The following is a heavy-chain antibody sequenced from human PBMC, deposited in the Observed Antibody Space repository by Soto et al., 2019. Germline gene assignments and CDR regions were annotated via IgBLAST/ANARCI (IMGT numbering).Heavy chain of an antibody. Sequence: SETLSLTCTVSGGSVSSGSYYWSWIRQPPGKGLEWIGYIYYSGSTNYNPSLKSRVTISVDTSKNQFSLKLSSVTAADTAVYYCASSQESYDFWSSSFDYWGQGTLVTVSS. CDR3: ASSQESYDFWSSSFDY. J-gene: IGHJ4*02. CDR2: IYYSGST. CDR1: GGSVSSGSYY. V-gene: IGHV4-61*01. D-gene: IGHD3-3*01.